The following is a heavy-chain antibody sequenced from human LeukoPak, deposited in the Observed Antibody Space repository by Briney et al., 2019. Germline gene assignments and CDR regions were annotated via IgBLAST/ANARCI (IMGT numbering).Heavy chain of an antibody. D-gene: IGHD4-23*01. V-gene: IGHV1-46*01. CDR1: GYTFTSYY. Sequence: ASVKVSCKSSGYTFTSYYMHWVRQPTAQGLEWMGIINPSGGSTSYAQKFQCRVTMTRDMSTSTDYMELSSLRSEDTAVYYCARDNSVEDTAWWFDPWGQGTLVTVSS. CDR2: INPSGGST. CDR3: ARDNSVEDTAWWFDP. J-gene: IGHJ5*02.